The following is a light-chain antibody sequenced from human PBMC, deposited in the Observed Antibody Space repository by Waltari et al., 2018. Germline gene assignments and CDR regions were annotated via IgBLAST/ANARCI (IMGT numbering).Light chain of an antibody. J-gene: IGKJ2*01. CDR2: GAS. V-gene: IGKV3-20*01. CDR3: QQYGSSILYT. Sequence: RASQSLTKRYLAWYQQKPGQAPRLLSYGASSRAAGIPDRFSGSGSVTDFTLIISRLEPDDFAVYYCQQYGSSILYTFGQGTKLEIK. CDR1: QSLTKRY.